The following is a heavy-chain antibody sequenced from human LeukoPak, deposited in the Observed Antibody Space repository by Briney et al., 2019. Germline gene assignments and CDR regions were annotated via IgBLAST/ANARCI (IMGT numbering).Heavy chain of an antibody. J-gene: IGHJ5*02. V-gene: IGHV1-8*01. CDR2: MNPNSGNT. CDR1: GYTFTSYD. CDR3: ARGALGYYGSGSYLSPLFDP. D-gene: IGHD3-10*01. Sequence: EASVKVSCKASGYTFTSYDINWVRQATGQGLEWMGWMNPNSGNTGYAQKFQGRVTMTRNTSISTAYMELSSLRSEDTAVYYCARGALGYYGSGSYLSPLFDPWGQGTLVTVSS.